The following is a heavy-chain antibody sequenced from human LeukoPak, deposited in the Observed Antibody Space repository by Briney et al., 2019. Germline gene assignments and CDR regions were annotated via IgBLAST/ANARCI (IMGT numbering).Heavy chain of an antibody. CDR3: ARVISDCSSSSCYVRYFDY. D-gene: IGHD2-2*01. CDR2: INHSGNT. J-gene: IGHJ4*02. CDR1: GGSFSGYY. V-gene: IGHV4-34*01. Sequence: SETLSLTCAVYGGSFSGYYWSWIRQPPGKGLEWIGEINHSGNTNYNPSLKSRVTISVDTSKNQFSLKLSSVTAADTAVYYCARVISDCSSSSCYVRYFDYWGQGTLATVSS.